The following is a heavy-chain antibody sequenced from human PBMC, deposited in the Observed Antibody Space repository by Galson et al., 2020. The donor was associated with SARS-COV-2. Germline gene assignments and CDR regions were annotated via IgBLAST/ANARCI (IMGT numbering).Heavy chain of an antibody. CDR1: GGSIISDTYY. Sequence: ETSETLSLTCTVSGGSIISDTYYWDWIRQPPGKGLEWIGTIFYGGSTFYNPSLKSRVTISVDTSKNQFSLKLNSVTAADTAVYYCARQGKSQLLGYGMDVWGQGTTVTVSS. J-gene: IGHJ6*02. V-gene: IGHV4-39*01. CDR2: IFYGGST. D-gene: IGHD2-2*01. CDR3: ARQGKSQLLGYGMDV.